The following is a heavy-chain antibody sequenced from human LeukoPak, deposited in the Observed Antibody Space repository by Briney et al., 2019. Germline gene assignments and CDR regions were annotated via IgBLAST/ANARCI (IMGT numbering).Heavy chain of an antibody. CDR1: GGSISSSSYY. CDR2: IYYSGST. V-gene: IGHV4-39*01. CDR3: ARPNNWNPEGFDP. Sequence: SETLSLTCTVSGGSISSSSYYWGWIRQPPGKGLEWIGSIYYSGSTYYNPSLKSRVTISVDTSKNRFSLKLSSVTAADTAVYYCARPNNWNPEGFDPWGQGTLVTVSS. D-gene: IGHD1-20*01. J-gene: IGHJ5*02.